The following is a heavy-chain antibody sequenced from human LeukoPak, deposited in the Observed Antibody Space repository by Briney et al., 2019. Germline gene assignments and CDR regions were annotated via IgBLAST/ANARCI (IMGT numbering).Heavy chain of an antibody. CDR2: MYYSGST. D-gene: IGHD2-2*01. V-gene: IGHV4-39*07. CDR1: GGSISSSSYY. CDR3: ARDFTAAALGWFDY. Sequence: SETLSLTCTVSGGSISSSSYYWGWIRQPPGKGLEWIGSMYYSGSTYYNPSLKSRVTISVDTSKNQFSLKLSSVTAADTAVYYCARDFTAAALGWFDYWGQGTLVTVSS. J-gene: IGHJ4*02.